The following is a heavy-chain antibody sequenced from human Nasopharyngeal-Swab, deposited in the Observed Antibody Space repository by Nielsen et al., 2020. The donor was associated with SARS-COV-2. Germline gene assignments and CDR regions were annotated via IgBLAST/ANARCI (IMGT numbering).Heavy chain of an antibody. CDR3: AREGWDCSGGSCYYGDYMDV. J-gene: IGHJ6*03. Sequence: GESLKISCAASGFTFNNYNFNWVRQAPGKGLEWVSSISSSSSYIYYADSVKGRFTISRDNAKNSLYLQMNSLRAEDTAVYYCAREGWDCSGGSCYYGDYMDVWGKGTTVTVSS. D-gene: IGHD2-15*01. CDR1: GFTFNNYN. V-gene: IGHV3-21*01. CDR2: ISSSSSYI.